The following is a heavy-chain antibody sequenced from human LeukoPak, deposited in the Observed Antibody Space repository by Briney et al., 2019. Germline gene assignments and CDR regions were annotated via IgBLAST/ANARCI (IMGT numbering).Heavy chain of an antibody. D-gene: IGHD2-21*01. CDR1: GYTFTSYG. J-gene: IGHJ4*02. CDR3: ARVQRFVVARRWNFDY. V-gene: IGHV1-18*01. Sequence: GESLKVSCKASGYTFTSYGISWVRQAPGQGLEWMGWISAYNGNTNYAQKLQGRVTMTTDTSTSTACMELRSLRSDDTAVYYCARVQRFVVARRWNFDYWGQGTLVTVSS. CDR2: ISAYNGNT.